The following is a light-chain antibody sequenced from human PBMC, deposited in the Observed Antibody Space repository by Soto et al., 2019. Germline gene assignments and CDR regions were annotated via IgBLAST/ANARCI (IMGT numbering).Light chain of an antibody. CDR1: NIGTKS. CDR2: HDS. J-gene: IGLJ2*01. V-gene: IGLV3-21*01. Sequence: SYELTQPPAVSVAPGETARITCGGNNIGTKSVHWYQQRPGQAPVVVIHHDSDRPSGIPERFSASNSGNTATLTIRRVEAGDEADYYCQVWESTTDHVIFGGGTKLTVL. CDR3: QVWESTTDHVI.